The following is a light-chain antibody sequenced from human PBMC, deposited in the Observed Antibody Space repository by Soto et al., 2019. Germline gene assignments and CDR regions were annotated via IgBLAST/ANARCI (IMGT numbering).Light chain of an antibody. J-gene: IGLJ3*02. CDR2: EVT. CDR1: SSDVGGYNY. Sequence: QSALTQPPSASGSPGQSVAISCTGTSSDVGGYNYVSWYQQHPGKAPKLVIYEVTNRPSGVPDRFTGSKSGNTASLTVSGLQAHDEADYYCSSYGGSKIWVFGGGTQLTVL. V-gene: IGLV2-8*01. CDR3: SSYGGSKIWV.